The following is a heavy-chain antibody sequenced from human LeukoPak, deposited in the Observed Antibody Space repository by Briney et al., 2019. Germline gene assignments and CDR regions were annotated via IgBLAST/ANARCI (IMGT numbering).Heavy chain of an antibody. CDR3: ARTIQSKEIVATVTTFDY. CDR1: GGSISSSSNY. D-gene: IGHD4-17*01. V-gene: IGHV4-39*07. Sequence: PSETLSLTCTVSGGSISSSSNYWGWTRQPPGKGLEWIGSIYYSGSTYYNPSLKSRVTISVDTSKNQFSLKLSSVTAADTAVYYCARTIQSKEIVATVTTFDYWGQGTLVTVSS. CDR2: IYYSGST. J-gene: IGHJ4*02.